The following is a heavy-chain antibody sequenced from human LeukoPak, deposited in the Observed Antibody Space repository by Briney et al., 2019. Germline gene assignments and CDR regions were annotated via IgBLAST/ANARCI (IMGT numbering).Heavy chain of an antibody. J-gene: IGHJ4*02. CDR3: ARVMGSGWTGFDY. CDR2: TYDSGYT. Sequence: PSETLSLTCTVSGGSISSYYWTWIRLPPGKGLEWIGFTYDSGYTNYNPSLKSRVTISVDMSKNQFSLKLSSVTAADTAVYYCARVMGSGWTGFDYWGQGTLVTVSS. V-gene: IGHV4-59*01. CDR1: GGSISSYY. D-gene: IGHD6-19*01.